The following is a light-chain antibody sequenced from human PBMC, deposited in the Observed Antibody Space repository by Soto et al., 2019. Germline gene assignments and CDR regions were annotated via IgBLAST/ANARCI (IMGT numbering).Light chain of an antibody. CDR3: SSYTSSDTLVV. V-gene: IGLV2-14*01. CDR2: EVS. CDR1: GSDVGGYNY. J-gene: IGLJ1*01. Sequence: QSVLTQPASVSGSPGQSITISCTGTGSDVGGYNYVSWYRQHPGKAPKLMIYEVSNRPSGVSNRFSGSKSGNTASLTISGLQAEDEADYYCSSYTSSDTLVVFGTGTKVTVL.